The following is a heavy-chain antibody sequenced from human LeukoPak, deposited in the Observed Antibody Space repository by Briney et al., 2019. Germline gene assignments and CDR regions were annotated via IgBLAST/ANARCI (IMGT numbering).Heavy chain of an antibody. J-gene: IGHJ4*02. D-gene: IGHD6-13*01. CDR3: AKREAAAGFDY. Sequence: PGGSLRLSCEAPGFTFSHYGMHWVRQAPGKGLEWVAVIWSDATNQYYADSVKGRFTISRDNSKNTLYLQMNSLRAEDTAVYYCAKREAAAGFDYWGQGTLVTVSS. CDR2: IWSDATNQ. V-gene: IGHV3-33*06. CDR1: GFTFSHYG.